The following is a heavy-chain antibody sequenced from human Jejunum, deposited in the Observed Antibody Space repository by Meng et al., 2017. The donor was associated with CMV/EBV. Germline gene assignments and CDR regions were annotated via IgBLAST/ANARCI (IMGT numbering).Heavy chain of an antibody. Sequence: IRDYYWRWIRQPPGKGMEWIEYIFSSGTTDSNPALKTRVTMSVDMSKNQFSLTLTSVTAADTAVYYCARGDHCGTTACYPHWFDPWGQGTLVTVSS. D-gene: IGHD2-2*01. CDR1: IRDYY. V-gene: IGHV4-59*12. J-gene: IGHJ5*02. CDR2: IFSSGTT. CDR3: ARGDHCGTTACYPHWFDP.